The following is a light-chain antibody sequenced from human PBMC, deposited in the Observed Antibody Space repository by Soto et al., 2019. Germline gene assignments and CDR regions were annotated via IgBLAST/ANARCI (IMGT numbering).Light chain of an antibody. Sequence: SYELTQPPSVSVSPGQTASITCSGAKLGDKYACWDQQKPGQPPVLVIYQDSKRPSGIPERFSGSSSGNTATLTIRGTQAMDEADYYCQAWGSSTGVFGGGTKLTVL. V-gene: IGLV3-1*01. CDR1: KLGDKY. CDR3: QAWGSSTGV. CDR2: QDS. J-gene: IGLJ2*01.